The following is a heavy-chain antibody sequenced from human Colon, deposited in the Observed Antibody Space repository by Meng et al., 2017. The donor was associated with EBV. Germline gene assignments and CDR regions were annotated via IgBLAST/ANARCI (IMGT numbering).Heavy chain of an antibody. J-gene: IGHJ4*02. D-gene: IGHD6-19*01. CDR3: ARVSSGWDYFDY. CDR2: IYYNGST. V-gene: IGHV4-31*03. Sequence: QAQLQEAGPGAVEPSQPLSLTCTGSGGADSCGGYCWTWIRQHPGKGLEWFGHIYYNGSTFYNPSLKRRVIISIDTSKNQFSLNLRSVTAADTAVYYCARVSSGWDYFDYWGQGTLVTVSS. CDR1: GGADSCGGYC.